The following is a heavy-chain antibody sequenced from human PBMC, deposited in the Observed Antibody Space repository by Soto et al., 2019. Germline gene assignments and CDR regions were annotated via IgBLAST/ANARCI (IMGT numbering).Heavy chain of an antibody. CDR3: ARERAPDIRFDS. D-gene: IGHD5-12*01. J-gene: IGHJ5*01. CDR1: GFTLPDNS. CDR2: ISVRGDVI. Sequence: QVQLVESGGGLVKPGGSLRLPFPASGFTLPDNSMTGFRRIPGKGLEWISYISVRGDVIHYIDSVKGRFTISRDNAKNSVFLQMDSLRVEDSAIYYCARERAPDIRFDSWGQGTLVTVSS. V-gene: IGHV3-11*01.